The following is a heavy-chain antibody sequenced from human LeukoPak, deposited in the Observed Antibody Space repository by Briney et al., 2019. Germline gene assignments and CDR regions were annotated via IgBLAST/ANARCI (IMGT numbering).Heavy chain of an antibody. CDR1: GYTFTSYY. D-gene: IGHD3-22*01. CDR2: INPSGGST. J-gene: IGHJ4*02. CDR3: ARALFPYYYDSSGYNY. V-gene: IGHV1-46*01. Sequence: GPVQVSCQASGYTFTSYYMHWVRQAPGQGLEWMGIINPSGGSTSYAQKFQGRVTMTRDTSTSTVYMELSSLRSEDTAVYYCARALFPYYYDSSGYNYWGQGTLVTVSS.